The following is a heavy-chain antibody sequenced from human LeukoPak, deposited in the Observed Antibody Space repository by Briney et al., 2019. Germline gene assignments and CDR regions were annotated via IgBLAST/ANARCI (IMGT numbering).Heavy chain of an antibody. CDR1: GYSISSGYY. CDR2: DYYSGST. V-gene: IGHV4-38-2*01. Sequence: SETLSLTCAVSGYSISSGYYWGWIRQPPGKGLEWIGSDYYSGSTYYNPSLKSRVTMSVDTSKNQFSLKLTSVGAADTAVYYCARSYERYSYGPAGYWGQGTLVTVSS. J-gene: IGHJ4*02. D-gene: IGHD5-18*01. CDR3: ARSYERYSYGPAGY.